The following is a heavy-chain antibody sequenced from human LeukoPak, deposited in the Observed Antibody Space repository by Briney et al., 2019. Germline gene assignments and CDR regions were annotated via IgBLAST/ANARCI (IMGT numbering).Heavy chain of an antibody. V-gene: IGHV3-23*01. J-gene: IGHJ4*02. CDR1: GFTFSSYA. CDR2: ISGSGGST. D-gene: IGHD3-22*01. CDR3: AKASGSDFYWWRNYFGY. Sequence: PGGSLRLSCAASGFTFSSYAMSWVRQAPGKGLEWVSAISGSGGSTYYADSVKGRFTISRDNSKNTLYLQMNSLRAEDTALYYCAKASGSDFYWWRNYFGYWGQGTLVTVSS.